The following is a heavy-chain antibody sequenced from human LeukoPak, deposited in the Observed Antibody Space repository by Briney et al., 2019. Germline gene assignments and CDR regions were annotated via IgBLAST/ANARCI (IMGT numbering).Heavy chain of an antibody. CDR3: AKDNTYYDYVWGSSRDAFDI. CDR2: IWYDGSNK. CDR1: GFTFSSYG. V-gene: IGHV3-33*06. D-gene: IGHD3-16*01. Sequence: GGSLRLSCAASGFTFSSYGMHWVRQAPGKGLEWVAVIWYDGSNKYYADPVKGRFTISRDNSKNTLYLQMNSLRAEDTAVYYCAKDNTYYDYVWGSSRDAFDIWGQGTMVTVSS. J-gene: IGHJ3*02.